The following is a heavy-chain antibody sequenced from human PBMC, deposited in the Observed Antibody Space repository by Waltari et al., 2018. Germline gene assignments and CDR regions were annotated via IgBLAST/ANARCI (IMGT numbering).Heavy chain of an antibody. Sequence: QLQLQESGPGLVKPSETLSLTCTVSGGSISSGGYYWSWIRQQPGKGLEWIGYIYYSGSTYYNPSLKSRVTISVDTSKNQFSLKLSSVTAADTAVYYCARGGLRGVKAHCNFDYWGQGTLVTVSS. CDR2: IYYSGST. D-gene: IGHD3-10*01. CDR1: GGSISSGGYY. J-gene: IGHJ4*02. CDR3: ARGGLRGVKAHCNFDY. V-gene: IGHV4-31*03.